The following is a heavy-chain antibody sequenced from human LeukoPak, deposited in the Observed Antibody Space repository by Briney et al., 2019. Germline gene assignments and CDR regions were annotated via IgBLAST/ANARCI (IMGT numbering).Heavy chain of an antibody. CDR3: ARDLYGDYFDY. D-gene: IGHD3-16*01. CDR1: GYSFSRYV. V-gene: IGHV1-3*01. CDR2: INAGNENT. Sequence: ASVRVSCKAAGYSFSRYVMNWVRQALGQRLEWMGWINAGNENTKYSQKFQGRVSITRDTSASTAYMELSSLTSEDTAVYYCARDLYGDYFDYWGQGTLVTVSS. J-gene: IGHJ4*02.